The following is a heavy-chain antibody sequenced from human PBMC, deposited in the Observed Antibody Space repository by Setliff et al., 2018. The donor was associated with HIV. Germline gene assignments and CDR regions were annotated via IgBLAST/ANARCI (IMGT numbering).Heavy chain of an antibody. D-gene: IGHD4-17*01. CDR3: ARGRISYGDYYS. J-gene: IGHJ4*02. CDR1: GFSISSNY. CDR2: IYREYGA. V-gene: IGHV3-53*01. Sequence: SCAASGFSISSNYMSWVRQAPGKGLEWVAVIYREYGAYYADSVKGRFTVSRDNSKNTIDLQMHSLRAEDTAVYYCARGRISYGDYYSWGQGTLVTVSS.